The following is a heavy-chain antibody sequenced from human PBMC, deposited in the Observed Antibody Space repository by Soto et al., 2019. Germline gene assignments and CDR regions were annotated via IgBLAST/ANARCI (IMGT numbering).Heavy chain of an antibody. CDR3: ARVRDSFGLDV. J-gene: IGHJ6*02. CDR1: GGSITGAYY. CDR2: IHYRGST. D-gene: IGHD2-15*01. Sequence: SETLSLTCRLSGGSITGAYYWNWIRQHPGKGLEWIGSIHYRGSTYYNPSLKTRITIPLDRSNNQFSLNLSSVTAADTAVYYCARVRDSFGLDVWGQGTTVTVS. V-gene: IGHV4-31*03.